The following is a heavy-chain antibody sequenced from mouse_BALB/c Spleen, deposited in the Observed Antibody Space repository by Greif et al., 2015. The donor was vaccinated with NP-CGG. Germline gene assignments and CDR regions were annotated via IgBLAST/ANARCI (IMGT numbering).Heavy chain of an antibody. D-gene: IGHD2-10*01. CDR3: ATAYYCNYGTFDY. J-gene: IGHJ2*01. CDR2: ILPGSGST. Sequence: QVQLQQSGAELMKPGASVKISCKATGYTFSSYWIEWVKQKPGHGLEWIGEILPGSGSTNYNEKFKGKATFTADTSSNTAYMQLSSLTSEDSAVYYCATAYYCNYGTFDYGGQGTTLTVSS. CDR1: GYTFSSYW. V-gene: IGHV1-9*01.